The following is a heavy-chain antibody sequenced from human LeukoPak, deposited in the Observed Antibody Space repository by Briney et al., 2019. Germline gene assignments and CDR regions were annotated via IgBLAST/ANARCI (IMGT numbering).Heavy chain of an antibody. D-gene: IGHD2-2*01. Sequence: GASVKVSCKASGYTFTSYYMHWVRQAPGQGLEWMGIINPSGGSTSYAQKFQGRVTMTRNTSISTAYMELSSLRSEDTAVYYCARAVDIVVVPAAIYWFDPWGQGTLVTVSS. CDR2: INPSGGST. V-gene: IGHV1-46*01. CDR3: ARAVDIVVVPAAIYWFDP. CDR1: GYTFTSYY. J-gene: IGHJ5*02.